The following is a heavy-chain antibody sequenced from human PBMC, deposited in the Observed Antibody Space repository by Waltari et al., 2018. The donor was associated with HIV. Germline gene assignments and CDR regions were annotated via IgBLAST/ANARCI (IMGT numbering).Heavy chain of an antibody. Sequence: QVQLVESGGGVVQPGRSLRLSCAASGFTFSSYGMHWVRQAPGKGLEWVAVISFDGSTKCSADSVKGRFTSSRENSKNTLYLQMNSRRPEDTAVYYCARPQERGFWSGYSSAGDVWGQGTTVTVSS. V-gene: IGHV3-30*03. CDR3: ARPQERGFWSGYSSAGDV. J-gene: IGHJ6*02. D-gene: IGHD3-3*01. CDR2: ISFDGSTK. CDR1: GFTFSSYG.